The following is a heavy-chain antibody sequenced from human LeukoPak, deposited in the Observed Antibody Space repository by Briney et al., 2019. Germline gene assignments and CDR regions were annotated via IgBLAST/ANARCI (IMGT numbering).Heavy chain of an antibody. CDR1: GDSFTSHW. CDR2: IYLGDSDT. D-gene: IGHD3-10*01. J-gene: IGHJ3*02. Sequence: GESLKISCQGSGDSFTSHWIGWVRQMPGKGLEWMGIIYLGDSDTRYSPSFQGQVTISADKSISTAYLQWSSLKASDTAMYYCARRISMTRGPAIDIWGQGTMVTVSS. V-gene: IGHV5-51*01. CDR3: ARRISMTRGPAIDI.